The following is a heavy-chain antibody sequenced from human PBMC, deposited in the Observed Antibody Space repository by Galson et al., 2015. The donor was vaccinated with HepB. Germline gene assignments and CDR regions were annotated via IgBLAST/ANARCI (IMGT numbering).Heavy chain of an antibody. CDR3: AKIGDCTGGVCYRHWSMDV. V-gene: IGHV3-23*01. J-gene: IGHJ6*03. D-gene: IGHD2-8*02. Sequence: LRLSCAASGFTFSSYAMSWVRQAPGKGLEWVSAISGSGGSTYYADSVKGRFTISRDNSKNTLYLQMNSLRAEDTAVYYCAKIGDCTGGVCYRHWSMDVWGKGTTVTVSS. CDR2: ISGSGGST. CDR1: GFTFSSYA.